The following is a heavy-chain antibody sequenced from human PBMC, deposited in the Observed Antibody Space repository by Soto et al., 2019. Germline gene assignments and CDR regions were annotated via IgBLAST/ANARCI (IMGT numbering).Heavy chain of an antibody. Sequence: QVQLVQSGTVVQRRGSSVKVSCQASGGTFSSHGMAWVRQAPGQGLEWLGGIIPTFGTPTYAPKFQGRVTITADNTRDTAYIDLSSLRYEKTGFYYGASLRSAQYFDIRGQG. J-gene: IGHJ4*02. V-gene: IGHV1-69*06. CDR3: ASLRSAQYFDI. CDR1: GGTFSSHG. CDR2: IIPTFGTP. D-gene: IGHD1-26*01.